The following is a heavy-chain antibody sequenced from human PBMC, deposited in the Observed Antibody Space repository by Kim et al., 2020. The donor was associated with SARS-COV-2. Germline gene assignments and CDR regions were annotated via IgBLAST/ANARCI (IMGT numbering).Heavy chain of an antibody. CDR2: IIPIFGTA. Sequence: SVKVSCKASGDTFSSYAISWLRQAPGQGLEWMGGIIPIFGTANYAQKFQGRVTITADESTSTTYMELSSLRSDDTALYYCARGEATNTDDYFAYWGQGTLVTVSS. D-gene: IGHD5-12*01. CDR3: ARGEATNTDDYFAY. V-gene: IGHV1-69*13. CDR1: GDTFSSYA. J-gene: IGHJ4*02.